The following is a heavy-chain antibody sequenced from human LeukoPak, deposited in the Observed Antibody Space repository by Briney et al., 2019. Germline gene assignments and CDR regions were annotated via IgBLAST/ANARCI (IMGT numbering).Heavy chain of an antibody. D-gene: IGHD4-17*01. V-gene: IGHV3-7*03. J-gene: IGHJ3*02. Sequence: GGSLRLSCAASGFTLSRYWMSWVRQAPGKGLEWVANIKQDGSEKYYVDSVKGRFTISRDNSKNTLYLQMNSLRAEDTAVYYCAKDAAVTTWYDAFDIWGQGTMVTVSS. CDR1: GFTLSRYW. CDR3: AKDAAVTTWYDAFDI. CDR2: IKQDGSEK.